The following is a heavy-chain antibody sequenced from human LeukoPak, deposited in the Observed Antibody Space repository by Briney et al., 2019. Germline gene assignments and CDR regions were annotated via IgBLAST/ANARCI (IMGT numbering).Heavy chain of an antibody. J-gene: IGHJ4*02. D-gene: IGHD4-17*01. V-gene: IGHV1-69*05. Sequence: VASVKVSCKASGGTFSSYAISWVRQAPGQGLEWMGGIIPIFGTANYAQKFQGRVTITTDESTSTAYMELSSLRSEDTAVYYCARVILYGDPTRGYLDYWGQGTLVTVSS. CDR1: GGTFSSYA. CDR3: ARVILYGDPTRGYLDY. CDR2: IIPIFGTA.